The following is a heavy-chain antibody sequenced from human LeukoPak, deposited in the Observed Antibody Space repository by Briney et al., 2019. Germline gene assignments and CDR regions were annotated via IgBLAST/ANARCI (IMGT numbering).Heavy chain of an antibody. V-gene: IGHV3-53*01. D-gene: IGHD1-26*01. CDR1: GFTVNRHY. CDR3: ATVWGGTYHFDL. J-gene: IGHJ4*02. Sequence: TGGSLRLSCAAPGFTVNRHYMSWVCQAPGKGLEWVSIIYDGGTTSYEDSVKGRFTISRDNSNNILYLQMSSLRAEDTAVYYCATVWGGTYHFDLWGQGALVTVSS. CDR2: IYDGGTT.